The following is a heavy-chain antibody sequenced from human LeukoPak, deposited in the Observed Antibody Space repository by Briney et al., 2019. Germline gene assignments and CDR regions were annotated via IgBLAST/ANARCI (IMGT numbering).Heavy chain of an antibody. CDR1: GYTFTSYD. D-gene: IGHD6-19*01. V-gene: IGHV1-8*01. CDR2: MNPNSGNT. Sequence: GASVKVSCKASGYTFTSYDINWVRQATGQGLEWMGWMNPNSGNTGYAQKFQGRVTMTRNTSISTAYMELSSLRSEDTGVYYCARERGPLYSSGWYLVGYYYYGMDVWGQGTTVTVSS. J-gene: IGHJ6*02. CDR3: ARERGPLYSSGWYLVGYYYYGMDV.